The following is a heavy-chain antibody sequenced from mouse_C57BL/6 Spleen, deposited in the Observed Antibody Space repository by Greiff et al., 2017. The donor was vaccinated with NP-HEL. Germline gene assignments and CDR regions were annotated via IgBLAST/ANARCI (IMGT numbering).Heavy chain of an antibody. Sequence: QVQLKESGAELARPGASVKMSCKASGYTFTSYTMHWVKQRPGQGLEWIGYINPSSGYTKYNQKFKDKATLTADKSSSTAYMQLSSLTSEDSAVYYCASYYGSSYWYFDVWGTGTTVTVSS. CDR3: ASYYGSSYWYFDV. D-gene: IGHD1-1*01. CDR2: INPSSGYT. V-gene: IGHV1-4*01. J-gene: IGHJ1*03. CDR1: GYTFTSYT.